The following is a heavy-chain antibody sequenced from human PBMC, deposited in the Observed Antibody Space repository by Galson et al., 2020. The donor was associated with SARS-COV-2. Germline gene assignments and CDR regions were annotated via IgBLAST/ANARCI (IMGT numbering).Heavy chain of an antibody. CDR2: ISSSGSYT. CDR1: GYSFSDYY. J-gene: IGHJ1*01. V-gene: IGHV3-11*06. CDR3: ARNGRDCSGGICYGAEYFQH. D-gene: IGHD2-15*01. Sequence: GESLKISCAASGYSFSDYYMSWIRQAPGKGLEWVSYISSSGSYTNYADSVKGRFTISRDNAKKSQYLQMNSLRAEDTAVYYCARNGRDCSGGICYGAEYFQHWGQG.